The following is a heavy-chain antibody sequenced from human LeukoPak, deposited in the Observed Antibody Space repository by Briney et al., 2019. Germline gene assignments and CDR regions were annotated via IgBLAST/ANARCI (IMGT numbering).Heavy chain of an antibody. Sequence: TGGSLRLSCAASGFTFSSYSMNWVRQAPGEGLEGVANIKQDGSEKYYVDSVKGRFTISRDNAKNSLYLQMNSLRAEDTAVYYCARDGVYYYDREYYFDYWGQGTLVTVSS. D-gene: IGHD3-22*01. CDR3: ARDGVYYYDREYYFDY. J-gene: IGHJ4*02. CDR1: GFTFSSYS. CDR2: IKQDGSEK. V-gene: IGHV3-7*01.